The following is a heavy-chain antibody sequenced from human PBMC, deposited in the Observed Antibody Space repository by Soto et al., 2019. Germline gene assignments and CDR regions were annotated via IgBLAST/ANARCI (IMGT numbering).Heavy chain of an antibody. V-gene: IGHV3-30-3*01. J-gene: IGHJ4*02. CDR2: ISYDGSNI. Sequence: QVQLVESGGGVVQPGRSLRLSCAASGFTFSSYAMHWVRQAPGKGLEWVAVISYDGSNIYYADSVKGRFTISRDNSKNTLYLQMNSLRAEDTAVYYCARGAGVITSGGDYWGQGTLVTVSS. D-gene: IGHD3-22*01. CDR1: GFTFSSYA. CDR3: ARGAGVITSGGDY.